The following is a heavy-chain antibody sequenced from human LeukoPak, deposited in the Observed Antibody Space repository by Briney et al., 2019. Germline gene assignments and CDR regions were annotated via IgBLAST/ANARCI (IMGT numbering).Heavy chain of an antibody. CDR1: GHSFTSYW. V-gene: IGHV5-10-1*01. CDR3: ARRGYYYYGMDV. Sequence: GESLKIPRKDSGHSFTSYWISWVRQMPGKGLDWMGRFDPCDSYTNYSPSFQGHVPISVDKSISPAYLQWTSLKSSDSSMYYCARRGYYYYGMDVWGQGTTVTVSS. CDR2: FDPCDSYT. J-gene: IGHJ6*02. D-gene: IGHD3-10*01.